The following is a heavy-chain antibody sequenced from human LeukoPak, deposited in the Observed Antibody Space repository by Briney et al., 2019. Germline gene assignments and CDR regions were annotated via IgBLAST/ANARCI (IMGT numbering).Heavy chain of an antibody. D-gene: IGHD4-17*01. V-gene: IGHV3-21*01. CDR2: ISSSSSYI. Sequence: PGGSLRLSCAASGFTFSSYSMNWVRQAPGKGLEWVSSISSSSSYIYYADSVKGRFTISGDNAKNSLYLQMNSLRAEDTAVYYCARDRSTTVTTYYGFDYWGQGTLVTVSS. CDR3: ARDRSTTVTTYYGFDY. J-gene: IGHJ4*02. CDR1: GFTFSSYS.